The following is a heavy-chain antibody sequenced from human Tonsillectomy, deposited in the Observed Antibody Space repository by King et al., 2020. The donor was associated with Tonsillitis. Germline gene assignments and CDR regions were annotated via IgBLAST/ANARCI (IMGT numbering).Heavy chain of an antibody. Sequence: VQLVESGGGLIQPGGSLRLSCAASGFTVNSNYMSWVRQAPGKGLEWVSVIYSGGSTYYADSVKGRYTISRDNSKNTLYLQMNSLRAGDTAVYYCAKYNTSSSLYYYYYMDVWGKGTTVTVSS. CDR3: AKYNTSSSLYYYYYMDV. CDR1: GFTVNSNY. D-gene: IGHD6-6*01. J-gene: IGHJ6*03. CDR2: IYSGGST. V-gene: IGHV3-53*01.